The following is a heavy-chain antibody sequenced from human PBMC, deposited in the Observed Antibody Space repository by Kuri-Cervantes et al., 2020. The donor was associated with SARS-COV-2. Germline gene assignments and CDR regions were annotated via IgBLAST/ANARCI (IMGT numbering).Heavy chain of an antibody. CDR3: ARDPTNPGSDYYYYGMDV. D-gene: IGHD5-12*01. CDR1: GGTFSSYA. J-gene: IGHJ6*02. Sequence: SVKVSCKASGGTFSSYAISWVRQAPGQGLEWMGGIIPIFGTANYAQKFQGRVTMTRDTSMSTVYMELSSLRSEDTAVYYCARDPTNPGSDYYYYGMDVWGQGTTVTVSS. CDR2: IIPIFGTA. V-gene: IGHV1-69*05.